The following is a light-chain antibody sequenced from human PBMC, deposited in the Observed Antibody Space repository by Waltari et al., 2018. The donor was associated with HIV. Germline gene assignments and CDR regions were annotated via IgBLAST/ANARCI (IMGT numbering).Light chain of an antibody. CDR3: SAYAENISVI. J-gene: IGLJ2*01. CDR1: PSDVGGYNL. V-gene: IGLV2-8*01. Sequence: QSALPQPPSASGSPGQSVTISCTGTPSDVGGYNLVPWYPQHPGKVPKLIIYVFNTRPSGVPDRFSGSKSGDTASLTVSGLQAEDEADYYCSAYAENISVIFGEGTTLTVL. CDR2: VFN.